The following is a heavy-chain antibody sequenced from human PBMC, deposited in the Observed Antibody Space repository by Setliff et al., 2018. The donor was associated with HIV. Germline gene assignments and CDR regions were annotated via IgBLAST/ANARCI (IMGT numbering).Heavy chain of an antibody. CDR2: ISSRETTI. CDR1: GFTFSDYY. J-gene: IGHJ6*03. Sequence: PGGSLRLSCAASGFTFSDYYMSWVRQAPGKGLEWVSYISSRETTIYYADSVKGRFTISRDNAKNSLYLQMNSLRAEDTAVYYCARVTRGSQNYYYYYMDVWGKGTTVTVSS. CDR3: ARVTRGSQNYYYYYMDV. D-gene: IGHD1-26*01. V-gene: IGHV3-11*04.